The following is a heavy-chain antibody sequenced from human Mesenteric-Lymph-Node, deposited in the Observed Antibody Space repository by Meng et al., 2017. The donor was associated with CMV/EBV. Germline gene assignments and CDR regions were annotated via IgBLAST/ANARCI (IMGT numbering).Heavy chain of an antibody. CDR2: INHSGST. J-gene: IGHJ6*02. D-gene: IGHD2-2*02. CDR3: ARGIVVVPAAIPYYYYYGMDV. CDR1: GGSFSGYY. V-gene: IGHV4-34*01. Sequence: GSLRLSCAVYGGSFSGYYWSWIRQPPGKGLEWIGEINHSGSTNYNPFLKSRVTISVDTSKNQFSLKPSSVTAADTAVYYCARGIVVVPAAIPYYYYYGMDVWGQGTTVTVSS.